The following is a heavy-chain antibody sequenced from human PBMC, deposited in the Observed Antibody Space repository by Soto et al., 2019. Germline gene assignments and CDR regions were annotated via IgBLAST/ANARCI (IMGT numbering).Heavy chain of an antibody. D-gene: IGHD2-2*01. CDR2: IIPIFGTA. CDR1: AYTFTNYA. J-gene: IGHJ6*02. Sequence: SVKVSCKASAYTFTNYAINWVRQAPGQGLEWMGGIIPIFGTANYAQKFQGRVTITADESTSTAYMELSSLRSEDTAVYYCARDIVVVPAAMLGYYYYGMDVWGQGSTVTVSS. V-gene: IGHV1-69*13. CDR3: ARDIVVVPAAMLGYYYYGMDV.